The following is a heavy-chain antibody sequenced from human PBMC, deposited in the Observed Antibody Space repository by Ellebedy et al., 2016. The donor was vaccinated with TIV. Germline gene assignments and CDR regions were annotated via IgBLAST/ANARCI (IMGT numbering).Heavy chain of an antibody. Sequence: MPSETLSLTCSVPGGSVSSTRYYSAWIRQPPGKGLEYIGSVYYSGSPYYNPSFKSRVTLSADTSKNQFSLNLRTVTAADTAVYYCARTDPWQPIDDWGQGILVSVSS. CDR1: GGSVSSTRYY. CDR2: VYYSGSP. J-gene: IGHJ4*02. V-gene: IGHV4-39*01. CDR3: ARTDPWQPIDD. D-gene: IGHD2-21*02.